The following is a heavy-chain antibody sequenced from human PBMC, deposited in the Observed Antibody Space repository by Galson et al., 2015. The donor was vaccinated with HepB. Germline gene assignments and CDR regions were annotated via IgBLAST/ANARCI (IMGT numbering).Heavy chain of an antibody. V-gene: IGHV3-30*03. CDR1: G. CDR3: ARTYYDFWSGYFEYYYYYYMDV. J-gene: IGHJ6*03. Sequence: GIHWVRQAPGKGLEWVAVISYDGSNKYYAESVKGRFTISRDNSKNTLYLQMNSLRAEDTAVYYCARTYYDFWSGYFEYYYYYYMDVWGKGTTVTVSS. D-gene: IGHD3-3*01. CDR2: ISYDGSNK.